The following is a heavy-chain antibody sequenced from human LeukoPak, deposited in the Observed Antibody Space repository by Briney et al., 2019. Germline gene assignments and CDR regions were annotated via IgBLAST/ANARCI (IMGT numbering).Heavy chain of an antibody. CDR1: GGSISSSSYY. CDR3: ASNAMITFGGVIPDY. J-gene: IGHJ4*02. V-gene: IGHV4-39*01. Sequence: SETLSLTCTVSGGSISSSSYYWGWIRQPPGKGLEWIGSIYYSGSTYYNPSLKSRVTISVDTSKNQFSLKLSSVTAADTAVYYCASNAMITFGGVIPDYWGQGTLVTVSS. D-gene: IGHD3-16*02. CDR2: IYYSGST.